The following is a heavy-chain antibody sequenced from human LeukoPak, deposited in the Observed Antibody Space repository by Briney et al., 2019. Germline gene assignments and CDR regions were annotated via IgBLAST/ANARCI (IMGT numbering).Heavy chain of an antibody. CDR3: ARETMVRFDP. J-gene: IGHJ5*02. CDR1: GDSISNNFYY. V-gene: IGHV4-39*07. CDR2: IDYTGTT. Sequence: SETLSLTCSVFGDSISNNFYYWGWIRQTPGKGLAWIASIDYTGTTYYNPSFKSRVSISMDTSKNQFSLKLTSVTAADTAVYYCARETMVRFDPWGQGTLVTVSS. D-gene: IGHD3-10*01.